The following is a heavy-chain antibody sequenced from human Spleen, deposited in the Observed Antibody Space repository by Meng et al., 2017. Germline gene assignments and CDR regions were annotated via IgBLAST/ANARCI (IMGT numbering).Heavy chain of an antibody. Sequence: QGQLQESGPGLVKPSQTLSLTCTVSGGSISSGGYYWSWIRQHPGKGLEWIGYIYYSGSTYYNPSLKSRVTISVDTSQNNLSLKLSSVTAADSAVYYCARGPTTMAHDFDYWGQGTLVTVSS. CDR1: GGSISSGGYY. CDR2: IYYSGST. J-gene: IGHJ4*02. D-gene: IGHD4-11*01. CDR3: ARGPTTMAHDFDY. V-gene: IGHV4-31*03.